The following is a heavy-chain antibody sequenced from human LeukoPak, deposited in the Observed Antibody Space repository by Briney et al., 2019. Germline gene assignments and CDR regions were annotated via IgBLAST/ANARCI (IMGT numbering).Heavy chain of an antibody. CDR2: MDTDGRTT. CDR1: GFPFGNFW. V-gene: IGHV3-74*01. D-gene: IGHD6-25*01. J-gene: IGHJ5*02. CDR3: ATDVTGSEDR. Sequence: GGSLRLSCVVSGFPFGNFWMHWVRQVPGKGLVWVARMDTDGRTTDYADSVKGRFTISRDNARNTLYLQMRSLRADDAALYYCATDVTGSEDRWGQGTLVTVSS.